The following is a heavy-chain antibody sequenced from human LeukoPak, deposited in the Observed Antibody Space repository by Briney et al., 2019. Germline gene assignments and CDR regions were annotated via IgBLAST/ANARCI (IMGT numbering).Heavy chain of an antibody. V-gene: IGHV1-2*02. CDR1: GYTFTGYY. Sequence: PLASVKVSCKASGYTFTGYYMHWVRQAPGQGLEWMGWINPNSGSTNYAQKFQGRVTMTRDTSISTAYMELSRLRSDDTAVYYCARDVHDYGDYTDYWGQGTLVTVSS. D-gene: IGHD4-17*01. CDR3: ARDVHDYGDYTDY. CDR2: INPNSGST. J-gene: IGHJ4*02.